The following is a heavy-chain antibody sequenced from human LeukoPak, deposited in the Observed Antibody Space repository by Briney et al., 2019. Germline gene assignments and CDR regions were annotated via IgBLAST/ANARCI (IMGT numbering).Heavy chain of an antibody. V-gene: IGHV3-23*01. CDR2: ISGSGGST. CDR3: AKDKFLVRGVIITNMWY. J-gene: IGHJ4*02. Sequence: GGSLRLSCVASGFTFSSYSMNWVRQAPGKGLEWVTAISGSGGSTYYADSVKGRFTISRDNSKNTLYLQMNSLRAEDTAVYYCAKDKFLVRGVIITNMWYWGQGTLVTVSS. CDR1: GFTFSSYS. D-gene: IGHD3-10*01.